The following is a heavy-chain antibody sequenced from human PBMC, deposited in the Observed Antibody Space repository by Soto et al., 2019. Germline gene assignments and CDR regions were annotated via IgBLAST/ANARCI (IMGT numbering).Heavy chain of an antibody. D-gene: IGHD2-15*01. J-gene: IGHJ4*02. CDR2: INHSGST. Sequence: SETLSLTCAVYGGSFSGYYWSWIRQPPGKGLEWIGEINHSGSTNYNPSLKSRVTISVDTSKNQFSLKLSSVTAADTAVYYCARGHRGYCSGGSCYRAPDYWGQGTLVTVSS. CDR3: ARGHRGYCSGGSCYRAPDY. V-gene: IGHV4-34*01. CDR1: GGSFSGYY.